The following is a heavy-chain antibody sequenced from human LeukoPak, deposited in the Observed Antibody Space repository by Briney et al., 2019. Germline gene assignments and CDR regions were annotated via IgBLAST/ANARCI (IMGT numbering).Heavy chain of an antibody. CDR2: IYYSGST. Sequence: PSETLSLTCTVSGGSISSGGYYWSWIRQHPGKGLEWIGYIYYSGSTNYNPSLKSRVTISVDTSKNQFSLKLSSVTAADTAVYYCASFYRGSYSLPRDWYFDLWGRGTLVTVPS. CDR3: ASFYRGSYSLPRDWYFDL. V-gene: IGHV4-61*08. D-gene: IGHD1-26*01. J-gene: IGHJ2*01. CDR1: GGSISSGGYY.